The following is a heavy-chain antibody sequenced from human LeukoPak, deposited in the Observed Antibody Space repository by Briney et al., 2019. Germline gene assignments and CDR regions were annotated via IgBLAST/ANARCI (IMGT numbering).Heavy chain of an antibody. CDR2: IYYSGYT. Sequence: SETLSLTCTVSGGSISSYYWSWIRQPPGKGLEYIGYIYYSGYTNYNPSLKSRVTISVYTSKSQFSLQLSSVTAADTAVYYGARGHKAFAIWGQGTMVTVSS. V-gene: IGHV4-59*01. CDR1: GGSISSYY. CDR3: ARGHKAFAI. J-gene: IGHJ3*02.